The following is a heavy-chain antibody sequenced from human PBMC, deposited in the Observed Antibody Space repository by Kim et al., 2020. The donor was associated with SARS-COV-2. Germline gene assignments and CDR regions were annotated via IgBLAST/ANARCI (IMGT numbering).Heavy chain of an antibody. D-gene: IGHD2-21*01. J-gene: IGHJ4*02. V-gene: IGHV3-23*01. Sequence: PDSGQGRFPISKDNSKTTLYLQMNSLRAEDTAVYYCAKSKGGDCPDYWGQGTLVIVSS. CDR3: AKSKGGDCPDY.